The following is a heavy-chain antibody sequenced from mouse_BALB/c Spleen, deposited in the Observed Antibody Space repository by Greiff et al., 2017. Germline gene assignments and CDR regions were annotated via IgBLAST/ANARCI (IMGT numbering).Heavy chain of an antibody. CDR1: GFTFSDYY. D-gene: IGHD2-4*01. CDR3: ARDFDDYGGFAY. V-gene: IGHV5-4*02. J-gene: IGHJ3*01. Sequence: EVKLVESGGGLVKLGGSLKLSCAASGFTFSDYYMYWVRQTPEKRLEWVATISDGGSYTYYPDSVKGRFTISRDNAKNNLYLQMSSLKSEDTAMYYCARDFDDYGGFAYWGQGTLVTVSA. CDR2: ISDGGSYT.